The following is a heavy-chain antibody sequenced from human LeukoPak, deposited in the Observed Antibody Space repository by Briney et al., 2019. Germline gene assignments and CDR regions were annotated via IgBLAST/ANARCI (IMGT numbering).Heavy chain of an antibody. Sequence: SETLSLTCAVSGGSISSSNWWSWVRQPPGKGLEWIGHINHVGITNHNPSLKSRVTISVDTSKDQFTLKVRSVTAADTGVYFCARKGLRPLEWLSEYFFDYWGQGTLVSVAS. CDR3: ARKGLRPLEWLSEYFFDY. CDR2: INHVGIT. V-gene: IGHV4-4*02. CDR1: GGSISSSNW. J-gene: IGHJ4*02. D-gene: IGHD3-3*01.